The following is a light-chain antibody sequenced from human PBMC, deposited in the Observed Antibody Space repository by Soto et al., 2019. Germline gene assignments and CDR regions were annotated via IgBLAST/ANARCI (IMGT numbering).Light chain of an antibody. CDR1: NSNIGSNT. J-gene: IGLJ1*01. Sequence: QSMLTQPPSASGTPRQRDTISCSGSNSNIGSNTVNWYQPLPGTAPKLLIFSLNQRPSEVPDRFSVSKSGTSASLAIRGLQSEDEADYYCAAWDDSLNGPVFGTGTKGTVL. CDR3: AAWDDSLNGPV. V-gene: IGLV1-44*01. CDR2: SLN.